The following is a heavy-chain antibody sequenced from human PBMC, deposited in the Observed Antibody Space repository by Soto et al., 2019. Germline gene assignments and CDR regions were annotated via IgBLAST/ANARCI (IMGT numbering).Heavy chain of an antibody. CDR1: DFTFSNAW. D-gene: IGHD6-13*01. V-gene: IGHV3-15*07. CDR3: TTDDVEQQLALLEY. J-gene: IGHJ4*02. Sequence: ESGGGLVKPGGSLRLSCAAFDFTFSNAWMNWVRQAPGKGLEWVGRIKSRNEGGTPSYSAPVKGRFTISRDDSKNTLYLQMNNLKAEDTGVYYCTTDDVEQQLALLEYWGQGTLVTVSS. CDR2: IKSRNEGGTP.